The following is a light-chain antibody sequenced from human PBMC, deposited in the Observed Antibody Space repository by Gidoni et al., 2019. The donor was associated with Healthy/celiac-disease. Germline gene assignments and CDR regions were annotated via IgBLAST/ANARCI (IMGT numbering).Light chain of an antibody. CDR2: DDS. Sequence: SYVLTQPPSVSVAPLKTARSTCGGNNIGSKSVHWYQQKPGQAPVLVIYDDSDRPSGIPERFSGSNSGNTATLTISRVEAGDEADYYCQVWDSSSDHYVFGTGTKVTVL. J-gene: IGLJ1*01. CDR3: QVWDSSSDHYV. CDR1: NIGSKS. V-gene: IGLV3-21*03.